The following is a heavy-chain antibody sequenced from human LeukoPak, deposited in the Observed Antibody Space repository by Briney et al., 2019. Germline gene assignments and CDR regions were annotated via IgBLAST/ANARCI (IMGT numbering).Heavy chain of an antibody. J-gene: IGHJ4*02. CDR3: ARDHPGLVN. V-gene: IGHV3-43*01. CDR1: GFTFDDFS. CDR2: ISWDGGIT. D-gene: IGHD3/OR15-3a*01. Sequence: PGGSLRLSCAASGFTFDDFSMHWVRQAPGKGLEWVSLISWDGGITYYADSVKGRFTISRDNAKNSLFLQMNSLRAEDTAVYYCARDHPGLVNWGQGTLVTVSS.